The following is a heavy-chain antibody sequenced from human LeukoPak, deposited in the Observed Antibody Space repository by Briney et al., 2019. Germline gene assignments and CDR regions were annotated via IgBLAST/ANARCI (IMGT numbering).Heavy chain of an antibody. Sequence: SVKVSCKASGGTFTSYTISWVREAPGQGLEWMGRIIPILGIANYAQKFQGRVTITADKSTSTAYMELSSLRSEDTAVYYCARAPLGSLDYWGQGTLVTVSS. CDR3: ARAPLGSLDY. J-gene: IGHJ4*02. D-gene: IGHD3-16*01. CDR1: GGTFTSYT. CDR2: IIPILGIA. V-gene: IGHV1-69*02.